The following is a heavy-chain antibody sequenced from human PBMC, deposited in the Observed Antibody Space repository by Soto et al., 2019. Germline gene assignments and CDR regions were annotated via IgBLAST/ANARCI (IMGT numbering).Heavy chain of an antibody. V-gene: IGHV1-69*12. CDR1: GGTFSSYA. J-gene: IGHJ3*02. D-gene: IGHD5-12*01. CDR3: ARVASAWIKDAFDI. CDR2: IIPIFGTA. Sequence: QVQLVQSGAEVKKPGSSVKVSCKASGGTFSSYAISWVRQAPGQGLEWMGGIIPIFGTANYAQKFQGRVTITAGETTSTAYMELSSLRSEDTAVYYCARVASAWIKDAFDIWGQGTMVTVSS.